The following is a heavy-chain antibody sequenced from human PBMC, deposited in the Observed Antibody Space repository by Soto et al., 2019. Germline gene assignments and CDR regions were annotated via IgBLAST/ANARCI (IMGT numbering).Heavy chain of an antibody. CDR1: GDSVSSNSAA. CDR3: AREGLQYTGYGAFDI. V-gene: IGHV6-1*01. J-gene: IGHJ3*02. D-gene: IGHD5-12*01. CDR2: TYYRSKWYN. Sequence: SQTLSLTCDISGDSVSSNSAAWDWIRQSPSRGLEWLGRTYYRSKWYNNYAVSVKSRMTINPDTSKNQFSLQLNSVTPEDTAVYYCAREGLQYTGYGAFDIWGQGTLVTVSS.